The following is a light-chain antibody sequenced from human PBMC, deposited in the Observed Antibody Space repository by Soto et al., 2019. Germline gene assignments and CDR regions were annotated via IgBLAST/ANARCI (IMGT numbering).Light chain of an antibody. V-gene: IGKV1-39*01. Sequence: DIQMTQSPSSLSASVGDRVTITCRASQNINIYLNWYQQKPGKAPNLLIYAASSVQNGVPSRFSGSGSGSDFTLTITSLQPEDSASYYCQQSYSTVFTFGPGTKVDIK. CDR2: AAS. CDR1: QNINIY. J-gene: IGKJ3*01. CDR3: QQSYSTVFT.